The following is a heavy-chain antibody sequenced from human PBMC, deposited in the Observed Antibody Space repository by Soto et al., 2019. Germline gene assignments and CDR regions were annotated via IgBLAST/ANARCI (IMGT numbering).Heavy chain of an antibody. CDR1: GFTFSSYS. V-gene: IGHV3-48*01. CDR3: AREDFWSGYLLDY. J-gene: IGHJ4*02. Sequence: VGSLRLSCAASGFTFSSYSMNWVRQAPGKGLEWVSYISSSSSTIYYADSVKGRFTISRDNAKNSLYLQMNSLRAEDTAVYYCAREDFWSGYLLDYWGQGTLVTVSS. CDR2: ISSSSSTI. D-gene: IGHD3-3*01.